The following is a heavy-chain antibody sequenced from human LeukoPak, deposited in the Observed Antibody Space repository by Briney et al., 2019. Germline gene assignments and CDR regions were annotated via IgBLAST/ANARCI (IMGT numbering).Heavy chain of an antibody. CDR2: IYYSGST. D-gene: IGHD6-19*01. Sequence: SETLSLXCTVSGGSISSSSYYWGWIRQPPGKGLEWIGSIYYSGSTYYNPSLKSRVTISVDTSKNQFSLKLSSVTAADTAVYYCASSGVAGTEFDYWGQGTLVTVSS. CDR1: GGSISSSSYY. J-gene: IGHJ4*02. V-gene: IGHV4-39*01. CDR3: ASSGVAGTEFDY.